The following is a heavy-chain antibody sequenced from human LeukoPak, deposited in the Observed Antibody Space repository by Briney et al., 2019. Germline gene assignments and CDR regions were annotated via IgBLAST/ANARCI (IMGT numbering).Heavy chain of an antibody. CDR2: INHSGST. V-gene: IGHV4-34*01. CDR3: ARGLGSGSYYHF. CDR1: GGSFSGYY. J-gene: IGHJ4*02. Sequence: PSETLSLTCAVYGGSFSGYYWSWIRQPPGKGLEWIGEINHSGSTNYNPSLKSRVTISVDTSKNQFSLKLSSVTAADTAVYYCARGLGSGSYYHFWGQGTLVTVSS. D-gene: IGHD3-10*01.